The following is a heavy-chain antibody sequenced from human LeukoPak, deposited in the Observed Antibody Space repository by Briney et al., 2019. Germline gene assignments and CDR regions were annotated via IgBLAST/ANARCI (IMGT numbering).Heavy chain of an antibody. CDR3: AGWTTDLYYFDY. CDR1: GGSISSSSYY. J-gene: IGHJ4*02. Sequence: SETLSLTCTVSGGSISSSSYYWGWIRQPPGKGLEWIGSIYYSGSTYYNPSLKSRVTISVDTSKNQSSLKLSSVTAADTAVYYCAGWTTDLYYFDYWGQGTLVTVSS. V-gene: IGHV4-39*01. D-gene: IGHD4-17*01. CDR2: IYYSGST.